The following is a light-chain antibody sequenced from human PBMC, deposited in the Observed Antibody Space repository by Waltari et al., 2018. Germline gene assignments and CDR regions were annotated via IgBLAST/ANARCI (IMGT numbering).Light chain of an antibody. CDR1: SLRSYY. J-gene: IGLJ2*01. V-gene: IGLV3-19*01. CDR3: NSRDSSGNPL. Sequence: SSELTQDPAVSVALGQTVRITCQGDSLRSYYASWYQQKPGTAPVLVIYGKNNRPSGIPDRFSGSSSGNTASLTITGAQAEDEADYYCNSRDSSGNPLFGGGTKLTVL. CDR2: GKN.